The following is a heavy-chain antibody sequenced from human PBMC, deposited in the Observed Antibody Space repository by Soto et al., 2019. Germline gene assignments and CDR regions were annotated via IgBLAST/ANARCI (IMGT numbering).Heavy chain of an antibody. D-gene: IGHD3-3*01. CDR2: IYSGGST. V-gene: IGHV3-66*01. J-gene: IGHJ4*02. CDR3: AKDGEWITIFGVVIHFDY. Sequence: GGSLRLSCAASGFTVSSNYMSWVRQAPGKGLEWVSVIYSGGSTYYADSVKGRLTISRDNSKNTLYLQMNSLRAEDTAVYYCAKDGEWITIFGVVIHFDYWGQGTLVTVSS. CDR1: GFTVSSNY.